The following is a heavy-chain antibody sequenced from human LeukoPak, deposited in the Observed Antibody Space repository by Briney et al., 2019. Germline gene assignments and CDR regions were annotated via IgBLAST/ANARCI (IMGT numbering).Heavy chain of an antibody. D-gene: IGHD3-10*01. CDR2: IYPGDSDT. Sequence: GESLKISCQGSGYSFTTYWIAWVRQMPGKGLEWMGIIYPGDSDTTYSPSFQGQVTISADKSISTAYLQWSSLKASDTAMYYCARRGYGSRSYYQYRYFDYWGQGTLVTVSS. V-gene: IGHV5-51*01. J-gene: IGHJ4*02. CDR1: GYSFTTYW. CDR3: ARRGYGSRSYYQYRYFDY.